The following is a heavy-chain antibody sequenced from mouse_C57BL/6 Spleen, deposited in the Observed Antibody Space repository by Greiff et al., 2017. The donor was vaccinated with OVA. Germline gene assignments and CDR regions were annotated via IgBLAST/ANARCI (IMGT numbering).Heavy chain of an antibody. J-gene: IGHJ2*01. V-gene: IGHV1-26*01. D-gene: IGHD2-1*01. CDR1: GYTFTDYY. CDR2: INPNNGGT. Sequence: VQLQQSGPELVKPGASVKISCKASGYTFTDYYMNWVKQSHGKSLEWIGDINPNNGGTSYNQKFKGKATLTVDKSSSTAYMELRSLTSEDSAVYYCARYDYYGNFYFDYWGQGTTLTVSS. CDR3: ARYDYYGNFYFDY.